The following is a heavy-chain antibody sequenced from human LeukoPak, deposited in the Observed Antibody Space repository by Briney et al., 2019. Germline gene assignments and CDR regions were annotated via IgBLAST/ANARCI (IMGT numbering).Heavy chain of an antibody. CDR1: GYSISSGYY. CDR2: IYHSGST. J-gene: IGHJ4*02. V-gene: IGHV4-38-2*01. Sequence: PSETLSLTCAVSGYSISSGYYWGWIRQPPGKGLEWIGSIYHSGSTYYNPSLKSRVTISVDTSKNQFSLKLSSVTAADTAVYYCARYMYCFDYWGQGTLVTVSS. CDR3: ARYMYCFDY.